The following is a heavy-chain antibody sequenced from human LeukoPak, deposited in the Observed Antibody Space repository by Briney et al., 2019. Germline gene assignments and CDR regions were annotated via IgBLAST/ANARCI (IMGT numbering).Heavy chain of an antibody. CDR3: ARLSLSSGWYCFDY. D-gene: IGHD6-19*01. J-gene: IGHJ4*02. CDR1: GGSISSSSYY. V-gene: IGHV4-39*01. Sequence: SETLSLTYTVSGGSISSSSYYWGWIRQPPGKGLEWIGSIYYSGSTYYNPSLKSRVTISVDTSKNQFSLKLSSVTAADTAVYYCARLSLSSGWYCFDYWGQGTLVTVSS. CDR2: IYYSGST.